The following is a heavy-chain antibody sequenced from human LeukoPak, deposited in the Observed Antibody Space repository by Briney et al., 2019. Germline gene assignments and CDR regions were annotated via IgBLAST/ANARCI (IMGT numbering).Heavy chain of an antibody. J-gene: IGHJ6*02. Sequence: GGSLRLSCAASGFTFSSYSMNWVRQAPGKGLEWVSSISSSSSYIYYADSVKGRFTISRDNAKNSLYLQMNSLRAEDTAVYYCARDYDYSNQYYYYGMDVWGRGTTVTVSS. CDR2: ISSSSSYI. CDR3: ARDYDYSNQYYYYGMDV. D-gene: IGHD4-11*01. CDR1: GFTFSSYS. V-gene: IGHV3-21*01.